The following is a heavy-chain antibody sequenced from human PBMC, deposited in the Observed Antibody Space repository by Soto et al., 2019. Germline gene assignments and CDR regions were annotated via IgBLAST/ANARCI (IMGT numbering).Heavy chain of an antibody. CDR3: ARGGGGGHSEAVVFHYFDY. D-gene: IGHD2-15*01. J-gene: IGHJ4*02. Sequence: QVQLVQSGAEVKKPGASVKVSCKASGYTFTGYYMHWVRQAPGQGLEWMGWINPNSGGTNYAQKFQGRVTMTRDTSISTAYMGVSRLRSDDTAVYYWARGGGGGHSEAVVFHYFDYWGQGTLVTVSS. CDR2: INPNSGGT. CDR1: GYTFTGYY. V-gene: IGHV1-2*02.